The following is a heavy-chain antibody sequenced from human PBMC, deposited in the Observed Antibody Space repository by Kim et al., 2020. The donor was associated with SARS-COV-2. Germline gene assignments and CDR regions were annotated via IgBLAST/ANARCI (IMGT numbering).Heavy chain of an antibody. J-gene: IGHJ4*02. V-gene: IGHV3-74*01. D-gene: IGHD3-22*01. Sequence: GGSLRLSCAASGFTFSSYWMHWVRQAPGKGLVWVSRINSDGSSTSYADSVKGRFTISRDNAKNTLYLQMNSLRAEDTAVYYCASYHYYDIRPFDYWGQGTLVTVSS. CDR2: INSDGSST. CDR1: GFTFSSYW. CDR3: ASYHYYDIRPFDY.